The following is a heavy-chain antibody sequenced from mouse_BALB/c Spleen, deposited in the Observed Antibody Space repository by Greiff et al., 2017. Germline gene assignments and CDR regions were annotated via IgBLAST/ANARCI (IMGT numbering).Heavy chain of an antibody. CDR3: ARGYGNYDWFAY. V-gene: IGHV7-3*02. Sequence: EVQRVESGGGLVQPGGSLRLSCATSGFTFTDYYMSWVRQPPGKALEWLGFIRNKANGYTTEYSASVKGRFTISRDNSQSILYLQMNTLRAEDSATYYCARGYGNYDWFAYWGQGTLVTVSA. J-gene: IGHJ3*01. D-gene: IGHD2-1*01. CDR2: IRNKANGYTT. CDR1: GFTFTDYY.